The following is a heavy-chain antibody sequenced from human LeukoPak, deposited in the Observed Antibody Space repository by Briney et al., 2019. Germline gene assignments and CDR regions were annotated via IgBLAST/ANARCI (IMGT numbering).Heavy chain of an antibody. D-gene: IGHD6-19*01. V-gene: IGHV1-69*01. CDR1: GGTFSSYA. CDR2: IIPIFGTA. CDR3: ASPKGAGRYYFDY. Sequence: ASVKVSCKASGGTFSSYAISWVRQAPGQGLEWMGGIIPIFGTANYAQKFQGRVTITADESTSTAHMELSSLRSEDTAVYHCASPKGAGRYYFDYWGQGTLVTVSS. J-gene: IGHJ4*02.